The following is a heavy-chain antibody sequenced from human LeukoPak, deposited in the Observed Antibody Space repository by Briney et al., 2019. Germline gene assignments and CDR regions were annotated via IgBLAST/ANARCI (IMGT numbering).Heavy chain of an antibody. D-gene: IGHD3-9*01. Sequence: GGTLRLSCAASGFTVSSDCMSWVRHAQGKGLGRVSLIASGGTTYYADSVKGRFTISRDNSKNTLYLQMNSLRAEDTAVYYCAKEDDILTGDSPTDYWGQGTLVTASS. J-gene: IGHJ4*02. CDR2: IASGGTT. CDR3: AKEDDILTGDSPTDY. V-gene: IGHV3-53*01. CDR1: GFTVSSDC.